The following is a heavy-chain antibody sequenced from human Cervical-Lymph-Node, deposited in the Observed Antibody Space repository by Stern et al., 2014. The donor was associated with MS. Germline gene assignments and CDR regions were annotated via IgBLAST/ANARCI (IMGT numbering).Heavy chain of an antibody. CDR3: TRGASSAAWYKHAVDV. J-gene: IGHJ6*02. Sequence: QVQLVQSGAEVQKPGSSVKVSCKASGDTSNTDAIHWVRQAPGQGLEWMGGIIPVFGTPVYAQIIKGRVSIAADYSTATDYMELSSLRSDDTAVYYCTRGASSAAWYKHAVDVWGQGTTVTVSS. CDR1: GDTSNTDA. D-gene: IGHD1-14*01. V-gene: IGHV1-69*01. CDR2: IIPVFGTP.